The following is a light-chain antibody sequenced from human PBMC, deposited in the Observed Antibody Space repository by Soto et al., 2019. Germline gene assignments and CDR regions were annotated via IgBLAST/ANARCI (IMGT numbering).Light chain of an antibody. CDR3: SSYTTSNTRQIV. J-gene: IGLJ1*01. CDR2: DVS. V-gene: IGLV2-14*01. Sequence: QSVMTQHASVSESPGQPITISCTGTSSDVGGYNYVSWYQQHPGKAPKFMIYDVSNRPSGVSNRFSGSKSGNTASLTISGLQAEDEADYYCSSYTTSNTRQIVFGTGTKVTVL. CDR1: SSDVGGYNY.